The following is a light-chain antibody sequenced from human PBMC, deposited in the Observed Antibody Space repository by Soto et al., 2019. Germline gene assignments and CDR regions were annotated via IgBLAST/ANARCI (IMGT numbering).Light chain of an antibody. CDR1: ISDVAGYNY. V-gene: IGLV2-11*01. CDR3: SSYAGNNNLV. Sequence: QSALTQPRSVSGSPGQSVSISCTGTISDVAGYNYVSWYQHHPGKAPKLLISDVTKRPSWVPDRFSGPKSGNTASLTISELQAEDEADYYCSSYAGNNNLVFGGGTKVTVL. J-gene: IGLJ2*01. CDR2: DVT.